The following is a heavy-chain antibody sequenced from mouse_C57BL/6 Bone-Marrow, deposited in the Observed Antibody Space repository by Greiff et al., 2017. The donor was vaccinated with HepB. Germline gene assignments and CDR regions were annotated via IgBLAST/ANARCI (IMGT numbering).Heavy chain of an antibody. CDR3: AREHDGPDY. CDR2: IYPGSGNT. D-gene: IGHD2-3*01. V-gene: IGHV1-76*01. Sequence: QVQLQQSGAELVRPGASVKLSCKASGYTFTDYYINWVKQRPGQGLEWIARIYPGSGNTYYNEKFKGKATLTAEKSSSTAYMQLSSLTSEDSAVYFCAREHDGPDYWGQGTTLTVSS. J-gene: IGHJ2*01. CDR1: GYTFTDYY.